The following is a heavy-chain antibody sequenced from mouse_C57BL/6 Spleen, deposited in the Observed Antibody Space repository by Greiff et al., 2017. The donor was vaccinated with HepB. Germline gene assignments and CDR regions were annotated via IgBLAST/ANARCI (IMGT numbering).Heavy chain of an antibody. CDR3: ARSIYYYGSSYGDFDY. V-gene: IGHV1-85*01. CDR1: GYTFTSYD. J-gene: IGHJ2*01. Sequence: QVQLQQSGPELVKPGASVKLSCKASGYTFTSYDINWVKQRPGQGLEWIGWIYPRDGSTKYNEKFKGKATFTVDTSSSTAYMELHSLTSEDSAVYFCARSIYYYGSSYGDFDYWGQGTTLTVSS. D-gene: IGHD1-1*01. CDR2: IYPRDGST.